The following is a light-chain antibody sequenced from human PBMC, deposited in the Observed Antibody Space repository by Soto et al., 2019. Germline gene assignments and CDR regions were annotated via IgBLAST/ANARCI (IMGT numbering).Light chain of an antibody. CDR1: QSVSNN. CDR3: QHYHGWPIT. Sequence: EIVMTQSPATLSVSPGESATLSCRASQSVSNNLAWYQQKPGQTPRLLFYDASTRATGIPARFSGSGSGTEFTLTISSLQSEDFAVYYCQHYHGWPITFGQGTRLEIK. CDR2: DAS. J-gene: IGKJ5*01. V-gene: IGKV3-15*01.